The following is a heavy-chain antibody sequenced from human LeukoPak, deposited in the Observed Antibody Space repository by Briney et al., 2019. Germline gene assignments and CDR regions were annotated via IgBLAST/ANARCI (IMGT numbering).Heavy chain of an antibody. CDR1: GGSISSYY. CDR2: IYTSGST. V-gene: IGHV4-4*07. J-gene: IGHJ4*02. CDR3: ARRLAATVYYFDY. D-gene: IGHD2-15*01. Sequence: SETLSLTCTVSGGSISSYYWSWIRQPAGKGLEWIGRIYTSGSTYYNPSLKSRVTISVDTSKNQFSLKLSSVTAADTAVYYCARRLAATVYYFDYWGQGTLVTVSS.